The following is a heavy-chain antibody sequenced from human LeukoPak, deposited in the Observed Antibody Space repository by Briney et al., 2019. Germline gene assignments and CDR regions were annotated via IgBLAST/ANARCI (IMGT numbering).Heavy chain of an antibody. CDR2: INPNSGGT. J-gene: IGHJ4*02. CDR3: TRDLGGSGSYSLDY. CDR1: GYTFTCYY. V-gene: IGHV1-2*02. Sequence: ASVKVSCKAAGYTFTCYYMHWVRQAPGQGVGWMGWINPNSGGTNYAQKFQGRVTMTRDTAISKAYMELSRRRYDDTAVYYCTRDLGGSGSYSLDYWGQGTLVTVSS. D-gene: IGHD3-10*01.